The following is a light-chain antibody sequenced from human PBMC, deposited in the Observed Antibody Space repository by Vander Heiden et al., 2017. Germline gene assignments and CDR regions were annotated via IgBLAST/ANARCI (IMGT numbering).Light chain of an antibody. Sequence: DIQMTQSPSTQSASIGDRVTITCRASQSISGSLAWYQQKPGKVPKVLISEVSSLETGVPSRFSGSGSGTDFSLTISSLQPDDFATYYCQQYYRGATFGPGTEVDVK. CDR2: EVS. CDR1: QSISGS. CDR3: QQYYRGAT. V-gene: IGKV1-5*03. J-gene: IGKJ3*01.